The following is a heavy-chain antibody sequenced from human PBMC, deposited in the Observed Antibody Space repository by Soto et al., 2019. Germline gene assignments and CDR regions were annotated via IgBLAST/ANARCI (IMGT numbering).Heavy chain of an antibody. CDR3: ARPLSSSWYVNWFDP. CDR2: ISGSGGST. J-gene: IGHJ5*02. CDR1: GFTFSSYA. V-gene: IGHV3-23*01. Sequence: PGGSLRLSCAASGFTFSSYAMSWVRQAPGKGLEWVSAISGSGGSTYYADSVKGRFTISRDNSKNTLYLQMNSLRAEDTAVYYCARPLSSSWYVNWFDPWGQGTLVTVSS. D-gene: IGHD6-13*01.